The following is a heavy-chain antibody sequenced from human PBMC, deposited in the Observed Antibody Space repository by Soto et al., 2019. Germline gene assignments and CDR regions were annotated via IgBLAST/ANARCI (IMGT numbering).Heavy chain of an antibody. Sequence: EVQLVESGGGLVQPGGSLRLSCAASGFTFSSFSMNWFRQAPGKGLEWVSYISGSSSTIYYADSVKGRFTVSRDNAKNSLYLQMNSLRAEVTAGYYCARQGVAVEVDYWGQGTLVTVSS. CDR2: ISGSSSTI. CDR1: GFTFSSFS. CDR3: ARQGVAVEVDY. J-gene: IGHJ4*02. D-gene: IGHD2-15*01. V-gene: IGHV3-48*01.